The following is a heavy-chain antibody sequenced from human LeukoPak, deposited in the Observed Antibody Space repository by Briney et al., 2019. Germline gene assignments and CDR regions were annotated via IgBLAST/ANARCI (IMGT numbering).Heavy chain of an antibody. D-gene: IGHD3-10*01. CDR2: ISGSGSST. V-gene: IGHV3-23*01. CDR3: AKGMVRGVPGDY. Sequence: GGSLRLSCAASGFTFSSYAMSWVRQAPGKGLEWVSVISGSGSSTYYADSVKGRFTISRDNSKNTLYLQMNSLRAEDTAVYYCAKGMVRGVPGDYWGQGTLVTVSS. CDR1: GFTFSSYA. J-gene: IGHJ4*02.